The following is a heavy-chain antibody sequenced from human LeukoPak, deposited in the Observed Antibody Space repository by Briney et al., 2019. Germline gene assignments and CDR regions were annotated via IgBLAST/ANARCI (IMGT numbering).Heavy chain of an antibody. CDR3: ARALGRGQWLGLYYFDY. CDR1: DGSIISSSYY. J-gene: IGHJ4*02. D-gene: IGHD6-19*01. CDR2: IYYSGST. Sequence: SETLSLTCTVSDGSIISSSYYWGWIRQPPGKGLEWIGSIYYSGSTSYNPSLKSRVTISVDTSKNQFSLKLSSVTAADTAVYYCARALGRGQWLGLYYFDYWGQGTLVTVSS. V-gene: IGHV4-39*07.